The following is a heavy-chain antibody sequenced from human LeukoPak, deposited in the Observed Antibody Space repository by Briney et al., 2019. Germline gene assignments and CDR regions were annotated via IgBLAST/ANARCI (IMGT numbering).Heavy chain of an antibody. J-gene: IGHJ4*02. Sequence: SETLSLTCTVSGGSISSSSYYWGWIRQPPGKGLEWIGEINHSGSTNYNPSLKSRVTISVDTSKNQFSLKLSSVTAADTAVYYCARGVRPGINYYGSGSYYNDWGQGTLVTVSS. CDR3: ARGVRPGINYYGSGSYYND. V-gene: IGHV4-39*07. CDR2: INHSGST. D-gene: IGHD3-10*01. CDR1: GGSISSSSYY.